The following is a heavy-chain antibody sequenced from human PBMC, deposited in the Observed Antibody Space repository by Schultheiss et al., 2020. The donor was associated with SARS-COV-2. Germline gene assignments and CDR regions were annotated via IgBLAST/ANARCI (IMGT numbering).Heavy chain of an antibody. Sequence: SETLSLTCTVSGGSISSGDYYWSWIRQPPGKGLEWIGYIYYSGSTNYNASLKSRVTISVDTSKNQFSLRLSSVTAADTAVYYCARGGSYPLDYWGQGTLVTVSS. D-gene: IGHD1-26*01. CDR1: GGSISSGDYY. V-gene: IGHV4-61*08. J-gene: IGHJ4*02. CDR3: ARGGSYPLDY. CDR2: IYYSGST.